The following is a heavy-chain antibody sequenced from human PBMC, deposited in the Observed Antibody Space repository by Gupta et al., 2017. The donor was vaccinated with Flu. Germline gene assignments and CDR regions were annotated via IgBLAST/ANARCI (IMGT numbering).Heavy chain of an antibody. V-gene: IGHV3-33*01. J-gene: IGHJ4*02. CDR3: ARDPGNLHVDSSSWYYPFDY. Sequence: QVQLVESGGGVVQPGRSLRLSCAASGFTFSSYGMHWVRPAPGKGLEWVAVIWYDGSNKYYADSVKGRFTISRDNSKNTLYLQMNSLRAEDTAVYYCARDPGNLHVDSSSWYYPFDYWGQGTLVTVSS. D-gene: IGHD6-13*01. CDR2: IWYDGSNK. CDR1: GFTFSSYG.